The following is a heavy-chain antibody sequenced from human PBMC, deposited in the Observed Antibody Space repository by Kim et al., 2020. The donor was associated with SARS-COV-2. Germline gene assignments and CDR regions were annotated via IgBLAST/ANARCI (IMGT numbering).Heavy chain of an antibody. Sequence: GGSLRLSCAASGFTFSSYEMNWVRQAPGKGLEWVSYISSSGSTIYYADSVKGRFTISRDNAKNSLYLQMNSLRAEDTAVYYCARDGYNYDAFDIWGQGTMVTVSS. D-gene: IGHD5-12*01. J-gene: IGHJ3*02. CDR2: ISSSGSTI. CDR1: GFTFSSYE. V-gene: IGHV3-48*03. CDR3: ARDGYNYDAFDI.